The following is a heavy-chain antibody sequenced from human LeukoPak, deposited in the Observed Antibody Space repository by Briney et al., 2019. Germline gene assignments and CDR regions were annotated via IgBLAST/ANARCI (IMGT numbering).Heavy chain of an antibody. CDR2: MCGTAGCT. CDR3: AKDRPNFHENSGHYYRRDGDS. J-gene: IGHJ5*01. D-gene: IGHD3-22*01. CDR1: GFTFYMYA. Sequence: SGGSLRLSCQASGFTFYMYAMSWVRLAPGKGLEWVASMCGTAGCTFYPDSVKGRFTISRDNSKNVLYLRMNSLTAEDTAIYYCAKDRPNFHENSGHYYRRDGDSWGQGTLVTVSS. V-gene: IGHV3-23*01.